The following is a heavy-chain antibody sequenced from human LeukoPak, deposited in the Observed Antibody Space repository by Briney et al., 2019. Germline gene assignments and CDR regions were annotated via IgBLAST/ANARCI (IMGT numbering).Heavy chain of an antibody. CDR2: ISYDGSNK. CDR1: GFTFSSYA. Sequence: GGSLRLSCAASGFTFSSYAMHWVRQAPGKGLEWVAVISYDGSNKYYADSVKGRFTISRDNSKNTLYLQMNSLRAEDTAVYYCASSTWIQLWSFSPWGQGTLVTVSS. D-gene: IGHD5-18*01. J-gene: IGHJ5*02. V-gene: IGHV3-30*04. CDR3: ASSTWIQLWSFSP.